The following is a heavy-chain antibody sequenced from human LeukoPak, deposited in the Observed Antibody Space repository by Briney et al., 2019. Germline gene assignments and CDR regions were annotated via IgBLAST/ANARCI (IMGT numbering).Heavy chain of an antibody. V-gene: IGHV4-59*01. J-gene: IGHJ3*02. CDR1: GGSISDYY. CDR3: ARDFRGSVDAFDI. Sequence: PSETLSLTCTVSGGSISDYYRNWMRQPPGKGLEWIGYIYYSGRTNYNPSLKSRVSISVDTSKNQFSLKLSSVTAADTAVYYCARDFRGSVDAFDIWGQGTMVAVSS. CDR2: IYYSGRT.